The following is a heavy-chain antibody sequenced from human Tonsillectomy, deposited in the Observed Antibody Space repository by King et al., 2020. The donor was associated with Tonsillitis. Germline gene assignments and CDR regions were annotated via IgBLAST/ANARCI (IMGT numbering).Heavy chain of an antibody. CDR2: IYYSGST. J-gene: IGHJ4*02. V-gene: IGHV4-31*01. CDR1: GDSISSGGYY. Sequence: QLQESGPGLVKPSQTLSLTCTVSGDSISSGGYYWTWIRQHPGKGLEWIGLIYYSGSTYYNPSLKSLVTISADMSENHFSLKLSSVTAADTAVYYCARGRNVGGSGNFPHIYFDYWGQGTLVIVSS. D-gene: IGHD3-10*01. CDR3: ARGRNVGGSGNFPHIYFDY.